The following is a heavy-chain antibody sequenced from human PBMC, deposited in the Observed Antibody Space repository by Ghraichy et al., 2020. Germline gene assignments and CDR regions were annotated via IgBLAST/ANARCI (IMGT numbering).Heavy chain of an antibody. V-gene: IGHV4-34*01. CDR1: GGSFSGYY. D-gene: IGHD3-9*01. CDR3: ARGGRVLRYFDWLPIRAYFQH. Sequence: SETLSLTCAVYGGSFSGYYWSWIRQPPGKGLEWIGEINHSGSTNYNPSLKSRVTISVDTSKNQFSLKLSSVTAADTAVYYCARGGRVLRYFDWLPIRAYFQHWGQGTLVTVSS. CDR2: INHSGST. J-gene: IGHJ1*01.